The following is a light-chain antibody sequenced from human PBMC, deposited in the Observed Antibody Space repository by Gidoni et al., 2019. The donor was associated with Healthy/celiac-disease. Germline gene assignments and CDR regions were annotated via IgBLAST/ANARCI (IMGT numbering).Light chain of an antibody. CDR3: QQYNNWPPKYT. J-gene: IGKJ2*01. V-gene: IGKV3-15*01. CDR2: GAS. Sequence: EIVMTQSPATLSVSPGERATLSCRASQSVSSNLAWYQQKPGQAPRLLIYGASTRATGIPARFSGSGSGTEFTLTISSLQSEDFVVYYCQQYNNWPPKYTFGQGTKLEIK. CDR1: QSVSSN.